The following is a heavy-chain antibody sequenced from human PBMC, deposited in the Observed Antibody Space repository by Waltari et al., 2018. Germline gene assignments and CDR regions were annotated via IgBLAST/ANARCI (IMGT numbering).Heavy chain of an antibody. J-gene: IGHJ3*02. CDR3: ARGILAARGPRGFAFDI. CDR2: INPKSGNT. CDR1: GYTFTSYD. D-gene: IGHD6-6*01. Sequence: QVQLVQSGAEVKKPGASVKVSCKASGYTFTSYDINWVRQATGQGLEGMGWINPKSGNTGYAQKVQGRVTITRNTSISTAYMELSSLRSEDTAVYYCARGILAARGPRGFAFDIWGQGTMVTVSS. V-gene: IGHV1-8*03.